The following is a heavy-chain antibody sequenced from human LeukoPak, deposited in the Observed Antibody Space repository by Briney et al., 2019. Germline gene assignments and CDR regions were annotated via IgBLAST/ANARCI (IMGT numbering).Heavy chain of an antibody. V-gene: IGHV3-23*05. CDR2: TYSTEST. D-gene: IGHD3-22*01. J-gene: IGHJ3*01. CDR1: GFTFSSYA. CDR3: ARGVFDSGAYSHDAFDV. Sequence: GGSLRLSCAASGFTFSSYAMSWVRQAPGKGLEWVSATYSTESTYYPDSVRGRFTVSRDNSKNTVSLEMNNLGAEDTAVYYCARGVFDSGAYSHDAFDVWGRGTMVSVSS.